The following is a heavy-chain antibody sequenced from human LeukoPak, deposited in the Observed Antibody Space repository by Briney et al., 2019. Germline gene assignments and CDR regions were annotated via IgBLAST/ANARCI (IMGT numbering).Heavy chain of an antibody. CDR2: ISYDGSNK. V-gene: IGHV3-30*18. J-gene: IGHJ4*02. Sequence: GRSLRLSCAASGFTFSSYGMHWVRQAPGKGLEWVAVISYDGSNKYYADSVKGRFTISRDNSNNTLYLQMNGLRAEDTAVYYCAKDLTYYYDSSGYYVWGQGTLVTVSS. CDR3: AKDLTYYYDSSGYYV. CDR1: GFTFSSYG. D-gene: IGHD3-22*01.